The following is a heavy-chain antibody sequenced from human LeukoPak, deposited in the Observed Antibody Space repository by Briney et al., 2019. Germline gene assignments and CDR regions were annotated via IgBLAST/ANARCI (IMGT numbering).Heavy chain of an antibody. CDR3: AKDRALAVVVVAAFWFDP. J-gene: IGHJ5*02. V-gene: IGHV3-23*01. CDR1: GFTFSSYA. D-gene: IGHD2-15*01. Sequence: GGSLRLSCAASGFTFSSYAMSWVRQAPGKGLEWVSAISGSGGSTYYADSVKGRFTISRDNSKNTLYLQMNSLRAEDTAVYYCAKDRALAVVVVAAFWFDPWGQGTLVTVPS. CDR2: ISGSGGST.